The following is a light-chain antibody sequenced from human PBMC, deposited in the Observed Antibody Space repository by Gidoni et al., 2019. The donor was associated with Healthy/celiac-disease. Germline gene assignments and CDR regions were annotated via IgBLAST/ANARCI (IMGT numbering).Light chain of an antibody. Sequence: DIVFMQPPGTLSSSPGERATLSCRASQSVSSSYLAWYQHKPGQAPRLLIYGASSRATGIPDRFSGSGSGTDFTLTISRLEPEDVEVYYCQQYGSSPPCTFGPXTKVDIK. V-gene: IGKV3-20*01. CDR2: GAS. CDR1: QSVSSSY. CDR3: QQYGSSPPCT. J-gene: IGKJ3*01.